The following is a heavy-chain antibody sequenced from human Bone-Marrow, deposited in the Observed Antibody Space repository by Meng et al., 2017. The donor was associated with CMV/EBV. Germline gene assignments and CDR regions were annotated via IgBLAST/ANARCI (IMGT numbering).Heavy chain of an antibody. CDR3: APGFRSWSGSYSS. CDR2: ITHSGST. J-gene: IGHJ4*02. Sequence: QVTQQQGGAGLLKPSETLSLTCGVYGAPFSGYWSWVRQPPGKGLEWIGEITHSGSTNYNVSLKSRVTISIDTSKNQFSLKLSSVTATDTAVYYCAPGFRSWSGSYSSWGQGTLVTVSS. CDR1: GAPFSGY. D-gene: IGHD1-26*01. V-gene: IGHV4-34*01.